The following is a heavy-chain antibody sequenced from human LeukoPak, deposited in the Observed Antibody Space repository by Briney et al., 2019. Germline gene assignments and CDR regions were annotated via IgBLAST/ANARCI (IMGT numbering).Heavy chain of an antibody. CDR2: IYYSGYT. V-gene: IGHV4-59*01. Sequence: SETLSLTCTVSGGSISSYYWSWIRQPPGKGLKWIGNIYYSGYTTYSPSLRSRVTISVDTSKNQFSLKLSSVTAADTAVYYCARETSQKGAHYMDVWGKGTTITISS. CDR3: ARETSQKGAHYMDV. CDR1: GGSISSYY. J-gene: IGHJ6*03. D-gene: IGHD3-16*01.